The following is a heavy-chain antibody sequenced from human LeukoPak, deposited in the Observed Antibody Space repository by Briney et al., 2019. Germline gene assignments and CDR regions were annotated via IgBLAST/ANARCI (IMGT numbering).Heavy chain of an antibody. CDR3: ARVAEAAAFDS. D-gene: IGHD6-13*01. CDR2: ISSSSSYI. J-gene: IGHJ4*02. CDR1: GFTFSSYS. Sequence: GGSLRLSCAASGFTFSSYSMNWVRQAPGKGLEWVSFISSSSSYIYYADSMRGRFTISRDNAKSSLYLQMNSLKPEDTAVYYCARVAEAAAFDSWGQGTLVTVSS. V-gene: IGHV3-21*06.